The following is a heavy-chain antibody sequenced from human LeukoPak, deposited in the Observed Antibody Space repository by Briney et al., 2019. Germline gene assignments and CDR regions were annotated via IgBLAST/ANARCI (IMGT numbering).Heavy chain of an antibody. D-gene: IGHD4-23*01. CDR1: GYSITSYW. CDR3: ARHRDYGRNRPFDY. Sequence: AESLKISCKGSGYSITSYWMGWVRQMPGKGVVGRGTIYTGDSDTRYSPPFQGQVNISADKSISPAELQWSSLKASGTAMYYCARHRDYGRNRPFDYWGQGTLVTVSS. J-gene: IGHJ4*02. V-gene: IGHV5-51*01. CDR2: IYTGDSDT.